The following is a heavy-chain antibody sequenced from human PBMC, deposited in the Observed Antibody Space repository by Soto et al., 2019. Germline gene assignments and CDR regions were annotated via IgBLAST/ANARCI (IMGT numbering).Heavy chain of an antibody. CDR1: GFTFSSYA. D-gene: IGHD6-13*01. J-gene: IGHJ4*02. CDR2: ISYDATNK. V-gene: IGHV3-30-3*01. CDR3: ARGYSSSSAGFDL. Sequence: QVQLVESGGGVVQPGRSLRLSCAASGFTFSSYAIHWVRQAPGKGLEWVAIISYDATNKYYADSVKGRFTVSRDNPKDTLYLQMSSLRPEDTAVYFCARGYSSSSAGFDLWGQGTLVSLSS.